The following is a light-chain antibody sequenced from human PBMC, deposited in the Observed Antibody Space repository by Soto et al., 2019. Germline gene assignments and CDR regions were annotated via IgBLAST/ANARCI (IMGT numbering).Light chain of an antibody. J-gene: IGKJ3*01. CDR3: QHYNEYSST. CDR1: QSIRSW. V-gene: IGKV1-5*01. CDR2: DAS. Sequence: DIPMTQSPCTLSASVGDRITITCRASQSIRSWLAWYQQKPEKAPTLLIYDASILESGVPSRFSGSGSGTEFTLTISSLHPDDFATYYCQHYNEYSSTFGPGTKVDIK.